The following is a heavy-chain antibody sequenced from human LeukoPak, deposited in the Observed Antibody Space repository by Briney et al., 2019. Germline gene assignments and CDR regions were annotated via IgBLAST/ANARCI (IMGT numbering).Heavy chain of an antibody. CDR1: GFTFGDYA. Sequence: PGGSLRLSCTAPGFTFGDYAMSWFRQAPGKGLEWVSSIRSKAYGGTTEFAASVKGRFTISRDDSRGVAFLQMNTLKTEDTALYYCSRASYCTRASCPMWAGYWGQGTLVTVSS. CDR2: IRSKAYGGTT. V-gene: IGHV3-49*03. D-gene: IGHD2-2*01. CDR3: SRASYCTRASCPMWAGY. J-gene: IGHJ4*02.